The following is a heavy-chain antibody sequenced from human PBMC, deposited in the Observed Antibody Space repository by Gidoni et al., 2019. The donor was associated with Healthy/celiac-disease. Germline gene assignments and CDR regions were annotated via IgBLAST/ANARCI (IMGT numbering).Heavy chain of an antibody. CDR3: ARHTIAAAGIAGWFDP. CDR2: IYYSGST. J-gene: IGHJ5*02. CDR1: GGSISSSSYY. D-gene: IGHD6-13*01. Sequence: QLQLQESGPGLVKPSETLSLTCTVSGGSISSSSYYWGWIRQPPGKGLEWIGSIYYSGSTYYNPSLKSRVTISVDTSKNQFSLKLSSVTAADTAVYYCARHTIAAAGIAGWFDPWGQGTLVTVSS. V-gene: IGHV4-39*01.